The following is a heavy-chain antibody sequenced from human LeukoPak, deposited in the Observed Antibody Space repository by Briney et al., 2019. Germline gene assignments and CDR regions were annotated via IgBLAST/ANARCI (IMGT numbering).Heavy chain of an antibody. CDR1: GYTFTSYD. Sequence: GASVKDSCKASGYTFTSYDINWVRQATGQGREGMGWMNPNSGNTGYAQKFQGRVTITSTPSISTANMELSTLRSEDPAVYYCARGHSSSWYGPYYYYYMDAWGKGTTVTASS. J-gene: IGHJ6*03. D-gene: IGHD6-13*01. V-gene: IGHV1-8*02. CDR3: ARGHSSSWYGPYYYYYMDA. CDR2: MNPNSGNT.